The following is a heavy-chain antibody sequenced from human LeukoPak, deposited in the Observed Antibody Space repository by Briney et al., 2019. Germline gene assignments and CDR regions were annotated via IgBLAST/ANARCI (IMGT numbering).Heavy chain of an antibody. J-gene: IGHJ4*02. CDR3: ARALGATYYFDY. CDR1: GFTFSSYG. V-gene: IGHV3-33*01. Sequence: GGSLRLSCAASGFTFSSYGMHWVRQAPGKGLEWVAVIWYDGRNKYYADSVKGRFTISRDNSKNTLYLQMNSLRAEDTAVYYCARALGATYYFDYWGQGTLVTVSS. D-gene: IGHD1-26*01. CDR2: IWYDGRNK.